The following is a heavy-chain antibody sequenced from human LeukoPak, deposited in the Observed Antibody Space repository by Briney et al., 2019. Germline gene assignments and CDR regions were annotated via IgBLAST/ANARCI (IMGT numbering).Heavy chain of an antibody. CDR1: GYTFTDYY. D-gene: IGHD3-10*01. J-gene: IGHJ4*02. Sequence: GAPVKVSCKASGYTFTDYYMHWVRQAPGQGLEWMGRINPNSGGTNYAQKFQGRVTMTRDTSISTAYMELSRLRSDDTAVYYCASDSGSGSYRIGFDYWGQGTLVTVSS. CDR2: INPNSGGT. CDR3: ASDSGSGSYRIGFDY. V-gene: IGHV1-2*06.